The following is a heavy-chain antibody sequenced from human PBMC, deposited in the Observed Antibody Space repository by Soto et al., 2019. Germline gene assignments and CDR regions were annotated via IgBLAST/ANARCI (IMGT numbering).Heavy chain of an antibody. CDR2: INHSGRT. CDR1: GGSFSGYY. D-gene: IGHD2-21*01. CDR3: ARAFCGGACWFDP. V-gene: IGHV4-34*01. J-gene: IGHJ5*02. Sequence: SETLSLTCAVYGGSFSGYYWTWIRQPPGKGLEWIGDINHSGRTTYNPSLKSRVTISVDTSNNQFSLKLTSVTAADTAVYYCARAFCGGACWFDPWGQATLVTVSS.